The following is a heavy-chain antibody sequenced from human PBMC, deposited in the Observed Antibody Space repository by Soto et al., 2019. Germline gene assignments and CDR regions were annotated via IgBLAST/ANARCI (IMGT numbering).Heavy chain of an antibody. Sequence: GGSLRLSCAASGFTFSSYWMHWVRQAPGKGLVWVSRINSDGRSTSYADSVKGRFTISRDNTKNTLYLQMNSLRAEDTAVYYCARATYGDLRNFDYWGQGTLVTVSS. CDR3: ARATYGDLRNFDY. CDR1: GFTFSSYW. V-gene: IGHV3-74*01. J-gene: IGHJ4*02. D-gene: IGHD4-17*01. CDR2: INSDGRST.